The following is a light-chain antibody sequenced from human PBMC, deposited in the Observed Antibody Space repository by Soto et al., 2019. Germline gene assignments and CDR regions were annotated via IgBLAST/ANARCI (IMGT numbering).Light chain of an antibody. CDR1: QGIDNY. CDR3: LQHRSYPLT. V-gene: IGKV1-17*03. Sequence: DIQMTQSPSAMSASVGDRVTITCRASQGIDNYLAWFQQKPGKVPQRLIYAASTLQSGVPSRFSGSGSGTEFTLTISSLQPEEFATYYCLQHRSYPLTFGGGTQVDI. J-gene: IGKJ4*01. CDR2: AAS.